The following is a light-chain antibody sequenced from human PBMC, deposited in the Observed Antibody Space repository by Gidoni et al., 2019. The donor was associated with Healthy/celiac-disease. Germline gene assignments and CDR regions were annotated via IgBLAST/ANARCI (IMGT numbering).Light chain of an antibody. Sequence: DIQLTHSPSFLSASVGDRVTIPCRASQRISSYLAWYQQTPGNAPKLLIYAASPLQSGVPSRFSGSGSGTGFTLTIRRLDPEDFATYYWQQLNSYPRTFGQGTKVEIK. CDR2: AAS. J-gene: IGKJ1*01. CDR3: QQLNSYPRT. CDR1: QRISSY. V-gene: IGKV1-9*01.